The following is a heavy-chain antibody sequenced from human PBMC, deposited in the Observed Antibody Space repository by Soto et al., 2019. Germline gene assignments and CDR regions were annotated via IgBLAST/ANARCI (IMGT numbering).Heavy chain of an antibody. CDR1: GGSISSYY. D-gene: IGHD5-18*01. J-gene: IGHJ6*03. V-gene: IGHV4-59*08. Sequence: SETLSLTCTVSGGSISSYYWSWIRQPPGKGLEWIGYIYYSGSTNYNPSLKSRVTISVDTSKNQFSLKLSSVTAADTAVYYCAIRKVGYSYGYYYYYYMDVWGKGTTVTVSS. CDR2: IYYSGST. CDR3: AIRKVGYSYGYYYYYYMDV.